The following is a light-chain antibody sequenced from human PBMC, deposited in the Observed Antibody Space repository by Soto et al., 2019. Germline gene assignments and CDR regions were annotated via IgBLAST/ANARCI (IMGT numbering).Light chain of an antibody. CDR2: GAS. CDR1: QTVSTNY. CDR3: QQHGSSPPRT. Sequence: EVGLTQSPGTVSLSTGERATLSCRASQTVSTNYLAWYQQRPGQAPRLLIYGASSRAAGIPDKFIGSGSGTDFALTISRLEPEDFAVYYCQQHGSSPPRTFGQGTNVDI. J-gene: IGKJ1*01. V-gene: IGKV3-20*01.